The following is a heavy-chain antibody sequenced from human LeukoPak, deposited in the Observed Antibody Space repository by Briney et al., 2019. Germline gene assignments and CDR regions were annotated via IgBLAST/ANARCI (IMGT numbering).Heavy chain of an antibody. CDR3: ASVSVWELATHTGGSFDY. D-gene: IGHD1-26*01. CDR1: GGLISRIEYY. CDR2: IYHTGTT. Sequence: PSETLSLTCTVSGGLISRIEYYLGWVRQSPVKGLEWLGHIYHTGTTLYSPHLNNRLTVSVDSSKNQFSLTLNSVTAADTAVYYCASVSVWELATHTGGSFDYWGRGILVTVSS. J-gene: IGHJ4*02. V-gene: IGHV4-30-4*01.